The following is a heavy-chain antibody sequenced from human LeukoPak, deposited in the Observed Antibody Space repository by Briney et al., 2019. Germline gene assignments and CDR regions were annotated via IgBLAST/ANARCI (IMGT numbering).Heavy chain of an antibody. CDR3: ARRDYHGSSAFLDY. V-gene: IGHV1-46*01. CDR2: INLSDDST. J-gene: IGHJ4*02. D-gene: IGHD3-22*01. CDR1: GYTFTSYY. Sequence: GASVKVSCKASGYTFTSYYIHWVRQAPGQGLEWMGKINLSDDSTTYAQQFQGRVTMTRDTSSSTVYMELSSLRSEDTAVYYCARRDYHGSSAFLDYWGQGTLVTVSS.